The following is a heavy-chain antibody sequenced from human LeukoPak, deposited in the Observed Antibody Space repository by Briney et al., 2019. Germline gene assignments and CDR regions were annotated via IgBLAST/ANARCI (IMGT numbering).Heavy chain of an antibody. V-gene: IGHV4-39*07. CDR1: GGSIGSSSHF. J-gene: IGHJ4*02. CDR2: IHYSGST. Sequence: SETLSLTCTVSGGSIGSSSHFWGWIRQPPGKGLEWIGNIHYSGSTYYNPSLKSRVTISVDTSKNQFSLKLSSVTAADTAVYYWARGLRQDYFDYWGQGTLVTVSS. CDR3: ARGLRQDYFDY. D-gene: IGHD5-12*01.